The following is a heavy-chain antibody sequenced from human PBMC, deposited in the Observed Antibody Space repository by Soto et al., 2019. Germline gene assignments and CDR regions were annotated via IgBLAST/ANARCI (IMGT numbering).Heavy chain of an antibody. D-gene: IGHD3-22*01. CDR1: GGSISSYY. CDR3: ARDSHYYDSSGYSRNWFDP. CDR2: IYTSGST. J-gene: IGHJ5*02. V-gene: IGHV4-4*07. Sequence: QVQLQESGPGLVKPSETLSLTCTVSGGSISSYYWSWIRQPAGKGLEWIGRIYTSGSTNYNPSLKSRVTMSVDTSKNQFSLKLSSVTAADTAAYYCARDSHYYDSSGYSRNWFDPWGQGTLVTVSS.